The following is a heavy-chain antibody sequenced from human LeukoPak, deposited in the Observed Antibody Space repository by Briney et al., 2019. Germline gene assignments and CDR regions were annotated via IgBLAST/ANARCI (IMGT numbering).Heavy chain of an antibody. CDR3: AQDDSGPFY. CDR2: ISYDGSNN. V-gene: IGHV3-30*18. J-gene: IGHJ4*02. D-gene: IGHD1-26*01. Sequence: PGRSLRLSCAASGFTFSSYGMHWVRQAPGKGLEWVAVISYDGSNNYYADSVKGRFTISRDNSKNTLYLQMNSLRAEDTAVYYCAQDDSGPFYWGQGTLVTVSS. CDR1: GFTFSSYG.